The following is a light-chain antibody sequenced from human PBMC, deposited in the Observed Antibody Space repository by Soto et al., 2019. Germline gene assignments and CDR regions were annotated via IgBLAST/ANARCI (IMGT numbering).Light chain of an antibody. J-gene: IGLJ3*02. V-gene: IGLV8-61*01. CDR1: SGSVSTSYY. CDR2: STN. CDR3: VLYVGSGIWV. Sequence: QAVVTQEPSFSVSPGGTVTLTCGLSSGSVSTSYYPTWYQQTPGQAPRTLIYSTNIRSSGVPDRFSGSILGNKAALTIMGAQADDESDYYCVLYVGSGIWVFGGGTKLTVL.